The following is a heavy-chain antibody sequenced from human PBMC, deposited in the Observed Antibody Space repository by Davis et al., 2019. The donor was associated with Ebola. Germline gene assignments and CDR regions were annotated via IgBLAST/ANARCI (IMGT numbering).Heavy chain of an antibody. CDR1: GFTFNNAW. Sequence: GESLKISCAASGFTFNNAWMNWVRQAPGKGLEWVGRIKSKTDGGTTDYAAPVKDRFTISRDDSKNTLYLQMNSLKSEDTAVYSCTTDWVVVVPAARYGMDVWGQGTTVTVSS. D-gene: IGHD2-2*01. V-gene: IGHV3-15*07. J-gene: IGHJ6*02. CDR2: IKSKTDGGTT. CDR3: TTDWVVVVPAARYGMDV.